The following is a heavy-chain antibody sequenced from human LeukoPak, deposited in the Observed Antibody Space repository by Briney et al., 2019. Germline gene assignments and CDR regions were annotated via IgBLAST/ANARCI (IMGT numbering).Heavy chain of an antibody. D-gene: IGHD3-22*01. J-gene: IGHJ3*02. Sequence: GASVKVSCKASGYTFTVYYIHWVRQAPGQGLEWMGWIDPNGGGTKYAQKFQGRVTMTRDTSISTAYMELTSLRSDDTAVYYCARVYYDRAFDIWGQGTMVTVSS. CDR3: ARVYYDRAFDI. V-gene: IGHV1-2*02. CDR1: GYTFTVYY. CDR2: IDPNGGGT.